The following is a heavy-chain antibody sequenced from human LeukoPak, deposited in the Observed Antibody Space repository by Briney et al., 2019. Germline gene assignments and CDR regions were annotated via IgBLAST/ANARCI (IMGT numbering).Heavy chain of an antibody. CDR1: RFTFSSYG. CDR2: ISYDGSNK. V-gene: IGHV3-30*18. J-gene: IGHJ4*02. Sequence: PGGSLRLSCTASRFTFSSYGMHWVRQAPDKGLEWVAVISYDGSNKYYADSVKGRFTISRDNSKNTLYLQMNSLRAEDTAVYYCAKGSVATSNFDYWGQGTLVTVSS. D-gene: IGHD5-12*01. CDR3: AKGSVATSNFDY.